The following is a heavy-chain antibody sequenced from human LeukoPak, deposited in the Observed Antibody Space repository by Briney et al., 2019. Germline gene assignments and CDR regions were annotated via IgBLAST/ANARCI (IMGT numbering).Heavy chain of an antibody. CDR2: ISADGDFT. CDR3: ARVSTFHFDSSLDY. J-gene: IGHJ4*02. V-gene: IGHV3-64*02. Sequence: GGSLRLSCAASGFTFSAYPMHWVRQAPGKGLEYVSGISADGDFTYYGDSVKGRFTISRANSKSTLYLQMGSLGAEDMAVYYCARVSTFHFDSSLDYWGQEALVTVSS. CDR1: GFTFSAYP. D-gene: IGHD3-22*01.